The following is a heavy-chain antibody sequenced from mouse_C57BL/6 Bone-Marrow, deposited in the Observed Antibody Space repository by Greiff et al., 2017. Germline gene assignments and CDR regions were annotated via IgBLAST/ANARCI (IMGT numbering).Heavy chain of an antibody. CDR1: GYTFTSYW. V-gene: IGHV1-72*01. J-gene: IGHJ3*01. D-gene: IGHD2-4*01. CDR2: IDPNSGGT. CDR3: AREGLSLYYDYDVGFAY. Sequence: QVQLQQPGAELVKPGASVKLSCKASGYTFTSYWMHWVKPRPGRGLEWIGRIDPNSGGTKYNEKFKSKATLTVDKPSSTAYMQLSSLTSEDSAVYYGAREGLSLYYDYDVGFAYWCQGTLVTVSA.